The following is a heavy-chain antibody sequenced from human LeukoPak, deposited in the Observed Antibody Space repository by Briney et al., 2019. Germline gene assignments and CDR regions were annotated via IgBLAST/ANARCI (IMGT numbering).Heavy chain of an antibody. CDR3: TTARGSRGWYAGAFDT. CDR2: IKTYSDAEPT. Sequence: PGGSLRLSCAASGITLSHAWMSCVRQARGKGLECIGRIKTYSDAEPTDYCAPVKGRFIISRDDSKNTVYLQMNSLKTEDTAVYWCTTARGSRGWYAGAFDTWGQGTVVSVSS. D-gene: IGHD6-19*01. CDR1: GITLSHAW. J-gene: IGHJ3*02. V-gene: IGHV3-15*01.